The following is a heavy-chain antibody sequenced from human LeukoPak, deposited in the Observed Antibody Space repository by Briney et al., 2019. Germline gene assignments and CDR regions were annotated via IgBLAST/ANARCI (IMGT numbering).Heavy chain of an antibody. V-gene: IGHV3-23*01. CDR1: GFTFSSYD. Sequence: PGGSLRLSCAASGFTFSSYDMSWVRQAPGEGLEWVSAIGGRGDTTYYTDSVKGWFTISRDNSKNTLYLQMNSLRADDTAIYYCASLSMVRGEDYWGQGTLVTVSS. CDR3: ASLSMVRGEDY. D-gene: IGHD3-10*01. J-gene: IGHJ4*02. CDR2: IGGRGDTT.